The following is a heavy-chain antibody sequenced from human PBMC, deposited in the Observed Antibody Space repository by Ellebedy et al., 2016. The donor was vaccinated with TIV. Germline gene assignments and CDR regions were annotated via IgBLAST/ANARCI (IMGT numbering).Heavy chain of an antibody. V-gene: IGHV3-48*04. D-gene: IGHD4-23*01. CDR1: GFTFIYYS. CDR2: ISSDSSKI. J-gene: IGHJ4*02. Sequence: PGGSLRLSCAASGFTFIYYSMNWVRQAPGKGLEWISYISSDSSKIVYADSEKGRFTVSRDNARNSLFLQMNSLRVEDTAVYYCAGKAPQFQFDYWGQGTLVTVSS. CDR3: AGKAPQFQFDY.